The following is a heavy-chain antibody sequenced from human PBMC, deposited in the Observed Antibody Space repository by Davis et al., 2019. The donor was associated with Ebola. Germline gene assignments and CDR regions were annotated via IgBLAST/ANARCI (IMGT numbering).Heavy chain of an antibody. D-gene: IGHD3-9*01. CDR2: ISGSGGGT. J-gene: IGHJ6*02. V-gene: IGHV3-23*01. Sequence: PGGSLRLSCADSGFPFSGYAMTWVRQAPGKGLEWVSVISGSGGGTFSADSVKGRFTISRDNSKNMMYLQMDSLRAEDTAVYYCAKDLSPYFDYPDYYYGLDVWGQGTTVTVSS. CDR3: AKDLSPYFDYPDYYYGLDV. CDR1: GFPFSGYA.